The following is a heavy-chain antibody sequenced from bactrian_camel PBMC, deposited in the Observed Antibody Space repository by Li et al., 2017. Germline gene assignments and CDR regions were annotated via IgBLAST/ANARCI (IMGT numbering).Heavy chain of an antibody. CDR2: ILSGGGNK. D-gene: IGHD6*01. J-gene: IGHJ4*01. V-gene: IGHV3S40*01. CDR3: ARFDGGTWFFNI. CDR1: VYLYDSNC. Sequence: VQLVESGGGSVQAGGSLRLSCEASVYLYDSNCVGWVRQAPGKGLEWVSGILSGGGNKYYADSVKGRFTISRDNDKNMVHLQLNSLKIEDMAMHYCARFDGGTWFFNIWGQGTQVTVS.